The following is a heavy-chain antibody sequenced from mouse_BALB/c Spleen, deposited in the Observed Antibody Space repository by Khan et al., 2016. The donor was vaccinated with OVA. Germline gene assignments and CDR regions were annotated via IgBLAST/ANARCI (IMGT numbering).Heavy chain of an antibody. V-gene: IGHV1-18*01. CDR2: ITPNNGGT. J-gene: IGHJ2*01. D-gene: IGHD1-1*01. Sequence: EVQLQQSGPELVKPGASVKIPCKASGYTFTDYNMDWVKQSHGKSLEWIGDITPNNGGTIYNQRFKGQVTLTVDKSSSTAYMELRSLTSEDTAVYNCTGGGHGSALDYWGQGTTLTVSS. CDR3: TGGGHGSALDY. CDR1: GYTFTDYN.